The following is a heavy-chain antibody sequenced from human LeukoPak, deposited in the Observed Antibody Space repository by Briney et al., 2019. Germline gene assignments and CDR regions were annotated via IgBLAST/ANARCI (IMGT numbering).Heavy chain of an antibody. CDR1: GFTFSSYA. J-gene: IGHJ3*02. CDR3: ARGAVAATLSAFDI. V-gene: IGHV3-30*04. Sequence: PGGSLRLSCAASGFTFSSYAMHWVRQAPGKGLEWVAVISYDGSNKYYADSVKGRFTISRDNSKNTLYLQMNSLRAEDTAVYYCARGAVAATLSAFDIWGQGTMVTVSS. CDR2: ISYDGSNK. D-gene: IGHD2-15*01.